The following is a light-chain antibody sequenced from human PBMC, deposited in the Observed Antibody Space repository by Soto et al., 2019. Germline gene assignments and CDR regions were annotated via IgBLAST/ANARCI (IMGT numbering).Light chain of an antibody. CDR2: SNK. CDR3: EEWHDSLNGYV. CDR1: SSNIGSNT. V-gene: IGLV1-44*01. Sequence: QSVLTQPPSASGTPGQRVTISCSGSSSNIGSNTVNWYQQLQGTAPKLLIYSNKQRPSGGPDRFSGSKCGTSASLASSGPQSEDEAHYYCEEWHDSLNGYVFAPGPKVTAL. J-gene: IGLJ1*01.